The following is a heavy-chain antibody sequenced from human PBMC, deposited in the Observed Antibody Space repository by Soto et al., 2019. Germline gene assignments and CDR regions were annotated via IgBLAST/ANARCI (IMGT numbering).Heavy chain of an antibody. V-gene: IGHV4-59*01. Sequence: QVQLQESGPGLVKPSETLSLTCTVSGGSISSYYWNWIRQPPGKGLEWIGYIHYSGSNNYNPSLKSRVTMSVDTSKNQFSLRLSSVTAADTAVYYCARVVPTPYYFDYWGQGSLVTVSS. CDR3: ARVVPTPYYFDY. CDR1: GGSISSYY. D-gene: IGHD2-2*01. J-gene: IGHJ4*02. CDR2: IHYSGSN.